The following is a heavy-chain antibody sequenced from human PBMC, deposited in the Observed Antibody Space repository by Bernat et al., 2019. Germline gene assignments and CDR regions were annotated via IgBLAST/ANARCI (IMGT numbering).Heavy chain of an antibody. J-gene: IGHJ4*02. V-gene: IGHV4-34*01. CDR2: INHSGST. CDR1: GGSFSGYY. D-gene: IGHD2-15*01. CDR3: ARGGGYCSGGSCCWFQYVAFDY. Sequence: QVQLQQWGAGLLKPSETLSPTCAAYGGSFSGYYWSWIRQPPGKGLEWIGEINHSGSTNYNPSLKSRVTISVDTSKNQFSLKLSSVTAADTAVYYCARGGGYCSGGSCCWFQYVAFDYWGQGTLVTVSS.